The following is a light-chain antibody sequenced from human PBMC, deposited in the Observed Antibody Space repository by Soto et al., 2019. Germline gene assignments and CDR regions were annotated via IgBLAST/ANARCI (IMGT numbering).Light chain of an antibody. V-gene: IGLV2-14*03. Sequence: QSALTQPASVSGSPGQSITISCTGTSSDIGGYNYVSWYQQHPGKAPKLMIYDVSDRPSGVSNRFSGSKSGNTASLTISVLQAEDEADYYCASYASSNTVLFGGGTKLTVL. CDR2: DVS. CDR3: ASYASSNTVL. J-gene: IGLJ2*01. CDR1: SSDIGGYNY.